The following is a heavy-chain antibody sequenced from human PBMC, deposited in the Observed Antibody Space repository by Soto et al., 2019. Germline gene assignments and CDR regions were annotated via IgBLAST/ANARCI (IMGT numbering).Heavy chain of an antibody. Sequence: GGSLRLSCAASGFTFSSYAMSWVRQAPGKGLEWDSAISGSGGSTYYADSVKGRFTISRDNSKNTLYLQMNSLRAEDAAVYYCAKATSGYYYYTDVWGKGTTVTVSS. V-gene: IGHV3-23*01. CDR1: GFTFSSYA. J-gene: IGHJ6*03. CDR3: AKATSGYYYYTDV. D-gene: IGHD5-12*01. CDR2: ISGSGGST.